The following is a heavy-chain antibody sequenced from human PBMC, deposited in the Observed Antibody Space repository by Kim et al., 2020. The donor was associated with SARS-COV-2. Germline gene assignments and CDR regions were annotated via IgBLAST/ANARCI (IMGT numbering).Heavy chain of an antibody. J-gene: IGHJ4*02. Sequence: GGSLRLSCAASGFTFDDYAMHWVRQAPGKGLEWVAGISWNSGSIGYADSVKGRFTISRDNAKNSLYLQMNSLRAEDTALYYCAKSIRSMVQGAPSFDYWGQGTLVTVSS. CDR2: ISWNSGSI. D-gene: IGHD3-10*01. CDR3: AKSIRSMVQGAPSFDY. V-gene: IGHV3-9*01. CDR1: GFTFDDYA.